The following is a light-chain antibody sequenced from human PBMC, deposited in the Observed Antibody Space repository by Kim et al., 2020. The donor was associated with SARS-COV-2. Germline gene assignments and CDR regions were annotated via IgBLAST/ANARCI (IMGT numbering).Light chain of an antibody. Sequence: PREAATLSCRPSQSVPGTYFAWYQQKPGQAPRLVIHGASSRATGIPERFSGSGSGTDFTLTISRLEPEDFAVYYCQQYGSSPWTFGQGTKVDIK. V-gene: IGKV3-20*01. CDR1: QSVPGTY. CDR3: QQYGSSPWT. J-gene: IGKJ1*01. CDR2: GAS.